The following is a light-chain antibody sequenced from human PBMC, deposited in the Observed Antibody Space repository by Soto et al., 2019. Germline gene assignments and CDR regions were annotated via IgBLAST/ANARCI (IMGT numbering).Light chain of an antibody. CDR2: DAS. J-gene: IGKJ5*01. V-gene: IGKV3-11*01. Sequence: EIVLTQSPATLPLSPGERATLSCRASKRVSSYLAWYQQKPGQAPRLLIYDASNRATGIPARFSGSGSGTDFTLTISSLEPEDFAVYYCQQRSNWPITFGQGTRLEIK. CDR3: QQRSNWPIT. CDR1: KRVSSY.